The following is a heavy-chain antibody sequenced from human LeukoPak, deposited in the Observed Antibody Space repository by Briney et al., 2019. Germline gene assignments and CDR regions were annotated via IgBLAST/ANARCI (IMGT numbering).Heavy chain of an antibody. Sequence: GGSLRRSGAASGFTFSSYEMNWVRQAPGKGLEWVSYITSSGSTIYYADSVKGRFTISRDNAKISLYLQMNSLRAEDTAVYYCARDLGRWDLGDWGQGTLVTVSS. J-gene: IGHJ4*02. CDR3: ARDLGRWDLGD. V-gene: IGHV3-48*03. D-gene: IGHD1-26*01. CDR2: ITSSGSTI. CDR1: GFTFSSYE.